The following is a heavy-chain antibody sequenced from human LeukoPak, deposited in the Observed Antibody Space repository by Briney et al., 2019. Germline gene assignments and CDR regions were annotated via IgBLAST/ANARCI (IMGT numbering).Heavy chain of an antibody. J-gene: IGHJ3*02. D-gene: IGHD6-13*01. CDR3: AKDLGDSSSWDDAFDI. CDR2: ISGTRGAR. V-gene: IGHV3-23*01. Sequence: GGSLRLSCTASGFTFSSYAMSWVRQAPGKGLEWVSVISGTRGARYYADSVKGRFTISRDNSKNTLSLQMNSLRAEDTALYYCAKDLGDSSSWDDAFDIWGQGTTVTVSS. CDR1: GFTFSSYA.